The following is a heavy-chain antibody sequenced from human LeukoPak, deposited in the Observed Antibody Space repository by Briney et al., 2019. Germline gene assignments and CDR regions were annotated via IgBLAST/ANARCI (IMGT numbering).Heavy chain of an antibody. CDR3: VRDLGGRSGH. D-gene: IGHD1-26*01. V-gene: IGHV3-74*01. Sequence: GGSLRLSCAASGFTFSSNWMHWVRHAPGKGLVWVSRINEDGSTTNYADSVKGRSTIFRDKAKNTLYLQMSSLRDEDTAVYYCVRDLGGRSGHWGQGTLVPVSS. CDR2: INEDGSTT. CDR1: GFTFSSNW. J-gene: IGHJ1*01.